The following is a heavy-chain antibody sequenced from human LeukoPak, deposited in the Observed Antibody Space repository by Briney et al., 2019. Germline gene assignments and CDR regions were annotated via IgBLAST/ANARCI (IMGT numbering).Heavy chain of an antibody. CDR2: MNPNSGGT. CDR1: GYTFTSYD. D-gene: IGHD1-1*01. V-gene: IGHV1-2*02. CDR3: ARDGRKTMAVPHY. Sequence: ASVKVSCKASGYTFTSYDINWVRQATGQGLEWMGWMNPNSGGTNYAQKFQGRVTMTRDTSISTAYMELSRLRSDDTAVYYCARDGRKTMAVPHYWGQGTLVTVSS. J-gene: IGHJ4*02.